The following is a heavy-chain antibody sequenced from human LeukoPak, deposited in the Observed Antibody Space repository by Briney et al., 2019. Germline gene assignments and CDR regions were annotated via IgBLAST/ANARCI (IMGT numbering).Heavy chain of an antibody. CDR1: GFTFDNYA. CDR2: ISGDGGST. Sequence: GGSLRLSCAASGFTFDNYAIHWVRQAPGKGLEWASLISGDGGSTYYADSMKGRFTISRDNSKNSLYLQMNSLRTEDTALYYCARDSQEFFQHWGQGTLVTVSS. CDR3: ARDSQEFFQH. J-gene: IGHJ1*01. V-gene: IGHV3-43*02.